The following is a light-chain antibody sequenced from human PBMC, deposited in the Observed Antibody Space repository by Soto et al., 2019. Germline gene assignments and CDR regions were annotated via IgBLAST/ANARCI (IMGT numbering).Light chain of an antibody. CDR1: NSDVGAYNY. CDR3: SSYTRSSTGV. V-gene: IGLV2-14*01. J-gene: IGLJ2*01. CDR2: EVS. Sequence: QSALTRPASVSGSPGQSITISCTGTNSDVGAYNYVSWYQQHPGKAPKLMIYEVSNRPSGVSNRFSGSKSGNTASLTISGLQAEDEADYYCSSYTRSSTGVFGGGTKLTVL.